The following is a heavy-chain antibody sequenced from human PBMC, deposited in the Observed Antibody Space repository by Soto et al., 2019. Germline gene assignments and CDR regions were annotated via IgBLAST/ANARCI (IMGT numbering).Heavy chain of an antibody. V-gene: IGHV3-48*01. CDR1: GFTFSSYS. CDR3: ARGELERPYYYYYYMDV. J-gene: IGHJ6*03. CDR2: ISSSSSTI. D-gene: IGHD1-1*01. Sequence: EVQLVESGGGLVQPGGSLRLSCAASGFTFSSYSMNWVRQAPGKGLEWVSYISSSSSTIYYADSVKGRFTISRDNAKNSLYLQMNSLRAEETAVYYCARGELERPYYYYYYMDVWGKGTTVTVSS.